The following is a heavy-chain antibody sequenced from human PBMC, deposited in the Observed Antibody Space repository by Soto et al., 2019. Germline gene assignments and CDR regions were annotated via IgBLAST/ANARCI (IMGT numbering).Heavy chain of an antibody. V-gene: IGHV1-18*01. CDR2: ISAYNGNT. CDR3: ARARGYSGYDIYYYYMDV. Sequence: GASVKVSCKASGYTFTSYGISWVRQAPGQGLEWMGWISAYNGNTNYAQKLQGRVTMTTDTSTSTAYMELRSLRSDDTAVYYCARARGYSGYDIYYYYMDVWGKGTTVTSP. CDR1: GYTFTSYG. D-gene: IGHD5-12*01. J-gene: IGHJ6*03.